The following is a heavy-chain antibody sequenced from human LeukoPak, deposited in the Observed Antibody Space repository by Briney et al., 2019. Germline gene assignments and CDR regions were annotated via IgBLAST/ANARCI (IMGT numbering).Heavy chain of an antibody. CDR3: AKARGVVTASPTDY. V-gene: IGHV3-30*18. D-gene: IGHD2-21*02. Sequence: PGGSLRLSCAASGFTFSSYGMHWVRQAPGKGLEWVAVISYDGSNKYYADSVKGRFTISRDNSKNTLYLQMNSLRAEDTAVYYCAKARGVVTASPTDYWGQGTLVTVSS. CDR1: GFTFSSYG. CDR2: ISYDGSNK. J-gene: IGHJ4*02.